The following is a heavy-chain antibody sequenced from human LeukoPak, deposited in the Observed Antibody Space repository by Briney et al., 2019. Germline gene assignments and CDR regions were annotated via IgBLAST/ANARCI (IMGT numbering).Heavy chain of an antibody. D-gene: IGHD1-26*01. J-gene: IGHJ4*02. CDR2: IIPIFGTA. V-gene: IGHV1-69*06. CDR1: GGTFSSYA. Sequence: SVKVSCKASGGTFSSYAISWVRQAPGQGLEWMGGIIPIFGTANYAQKFQGRVTITADKSTSTAYMELSSLRSEDTAVYYCAREPRIVGAYGSYDPPIYWGQGTLVTVSS. CDR3: AREPRIVGAYGSYDPPIY.